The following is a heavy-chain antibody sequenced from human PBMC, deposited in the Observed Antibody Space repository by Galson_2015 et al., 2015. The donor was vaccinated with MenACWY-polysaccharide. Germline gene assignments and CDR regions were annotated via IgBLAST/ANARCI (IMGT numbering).Heavy chain of an antibody. D-gene: IGHD6-19*01. V-gene: IGHV3-23*01. CDR3: AKGPKGQWLGTSDYYVMDV. CDR2: ISDNGGHT. J-gene: IGHJ6*02. Sequence: SLRLSCADSGFTFSSYAMSWVRQAPGKGLEWVSAISDNGGHTYYADSVKGRFSISRDNSKNTLYLQMSSLRVEDTAIYYCAKGPKGQWLGTSDYYVMDVWGQGTTVTVSS. CDR1: GFTFSSYA.